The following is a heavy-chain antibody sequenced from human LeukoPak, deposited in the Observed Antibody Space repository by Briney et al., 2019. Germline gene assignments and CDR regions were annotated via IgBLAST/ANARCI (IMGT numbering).Heavy chain of an antibody. CDR2: FYHSGST. Sequence: SETLSLTRTLSGYSISSGYYWGWMRQPPGKGLEWIVSFYHSGSTYYNPSLKSRVTISVDTSKNQFSLKLSSVTAADTAVYYCARVYVEYQLRVFDYWGQGTLVTVSS. V-gene: IGHV4-38-2*02. J-gene: IGHJ4*02. CDR1: GYSISSGYY. D-gene: IGHD2-2*01. CDR3: ARVYVEYQLRVFDY.